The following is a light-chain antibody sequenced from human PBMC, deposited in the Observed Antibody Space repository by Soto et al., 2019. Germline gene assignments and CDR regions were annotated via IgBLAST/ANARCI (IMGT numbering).Light chain of an antibody. CDR2: LGS. Sequence: DIVITHSPLSLPVTPGEPASISCRSSQSLLHSNGYNYLDWYLQKPGQSPQLLIYLGSNRASGVPDRFSGSGSGTDFTLKISRVEAEDVGVYYCMQALQTPRTLGQGTKVDIK. V-gene: IGKV2-28*01. CDR1: QSLLHSNGYNY. CDR3: MQALQTPRT. J-gene: IGKJ1*01.